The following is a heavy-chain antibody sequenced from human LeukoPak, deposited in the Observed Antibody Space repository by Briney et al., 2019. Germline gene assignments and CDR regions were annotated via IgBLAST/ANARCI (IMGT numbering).Heavy chain of an antibody. Sequence: ASVKVSCKASGYTFTGYYMHWVRQAPGQGLEWMGWINPNSGGTKYAQKLQGRVTMTTDTSTSTAYMELRSLRSDDTAVYYCARDPLLTMVRGVIITSLGWNDIWGQGTMVTISS. CDR1: GYTFTGYY. CDR2: INPNSGGT. CDR3: ARDPLLTMVRGVIITSLGWNDI. V-gene: IGHV1-2*02. D-gene: IGHD3-10*01. J-gene: IGHJ3*02.